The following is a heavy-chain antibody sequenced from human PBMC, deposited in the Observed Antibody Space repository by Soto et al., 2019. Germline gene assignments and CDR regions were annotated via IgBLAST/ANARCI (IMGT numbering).Heavy chain of an antibody. Sequence: EVQLLESGGGLVQPGGSLRLSCAASGFTFSSYTMSWVRQGPGKGLEWVSGISSSGGSTAYADSVKGRSTISRDNCKKSLYLQMRSLRADDTGVYYCAKGWGDYWGQGTRVSVSS. D-gene: IGHD7-27*01. CDR2: ISSSGGST. CDR3: AKGWGDY. V-gene: IGHV3-23*01. J-gene: IGHJ4*02. CDR1: GFTFSSYT.